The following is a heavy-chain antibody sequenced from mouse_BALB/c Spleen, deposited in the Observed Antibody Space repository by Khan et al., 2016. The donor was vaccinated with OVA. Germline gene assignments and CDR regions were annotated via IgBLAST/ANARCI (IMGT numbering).Heavy chain of an antibody. V-gene: IGHV3-6*02. CDR3: ANGDGDYAWFAS. CDR1: GYSITSGYY. CDR2: ISYDGSN. Sequence: VQLQQSGPGLVKPSQSLSFTCFVTGYSITSGYYRNWIRQLPGNKLEWMGYISYDGSNNYNPSLQNRISITRDTSKNQFFLKLNSVTTEDTATYYCANGDGDYAWFASWGQGTLVTVSA. D-gene: IGHD2-13*01. J-gene: IGHJ3*01.